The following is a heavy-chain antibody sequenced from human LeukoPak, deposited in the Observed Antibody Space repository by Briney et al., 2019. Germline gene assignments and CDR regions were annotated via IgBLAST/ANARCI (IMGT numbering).Heavy chain of an antibody. J-gene: IGHJ4*02. CDR3: AREGLRNVHNPLGY. D-gene: IGHD5-24*01. CDR2: IKKSENT. CDR1: GVSLSGYY. Sequence: KTSETLSLTCAVYGVSLSGYYWSWVRQPPGKGLEWIGEIKKSENTNYNPSLNSRVTISIDTSKNQFSLKLNSVTAADTAVYYCAREGLRNVHNPLGYWGQGTLVIVSS. V-gene: IGHV4-34*01.